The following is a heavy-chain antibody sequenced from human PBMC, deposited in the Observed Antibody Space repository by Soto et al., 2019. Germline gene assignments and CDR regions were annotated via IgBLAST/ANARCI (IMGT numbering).Heavy chain of an antibody. Sequence: ASVKVSCKASGGTFSSYAISWVRQAPGQGLEWMGGIIPIFGTAKYSQNFQGRVTITADESTSTAYMELSSLRSEDTAVYYCAAATGGGPKTTVTSRGDYYYLYGMDFWGQGTTVTVSS. J-gene: IGHJ6*02. D-gene: IGHD4-17*01. CDR2: IIPIFGTA. CDR3: AAATGGGPKTTVTSRGDYYYLYGMDF. V-gene: IGHV1-69*13. CDR1: GGTFSSYA.